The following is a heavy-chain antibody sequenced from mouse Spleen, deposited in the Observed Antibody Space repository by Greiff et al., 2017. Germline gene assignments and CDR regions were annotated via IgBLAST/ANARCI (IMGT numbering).Heavy chain of an antibody. J-gene: IGHJ3*01. CDR1: GYTFTSYW. CDR3: ARDYDYLFAY. D-gene: IGHD2-4*01. CDR2: IHPNSGST. Sequence: QLQQPGAELVKPGASVKLSCKASGYTFTSYWMHWVKQRPGQGLEWIGMIHPNSGSTNYNEKFKSKATLTVDQSSSTAYMQLSSLTSEDSAVYYCARDYDYLFAYWGQGTLVTVSA. V-gene: IGHV1-64*01.